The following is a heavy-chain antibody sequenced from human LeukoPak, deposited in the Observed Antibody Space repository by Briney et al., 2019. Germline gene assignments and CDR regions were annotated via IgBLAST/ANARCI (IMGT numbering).Heavy chain of an antibody. V-gene: IGHV1-46*03. CDR1: GYTFTSYY. CDR2: INPSGGST. CDR3: ARDPSCSSTSCYHDAFDI. Sequence: GASVKVSCKASGYTFTSYYMHWVRQAPGQGLEWIGIINPSGGSTSYAQKFQGRVTMTRDTSTSTVYMELSSLRSEDTAVYYCARDPSCSSTSCYHDAFDIWGQGTMVTVSS. J-gene: IGHJ3*02. D-gene: IGHD2-2*01.